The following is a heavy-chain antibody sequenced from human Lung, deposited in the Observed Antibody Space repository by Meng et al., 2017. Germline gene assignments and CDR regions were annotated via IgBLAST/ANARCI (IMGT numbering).Heavy chain of an antibody. D-gene: IGHD6-13*01. CDR2: ISVKNGEA. CDR1: GYIFTNYD. CDR3: ARYVPNGSFWYFDF. V-gene: IGHV1-18*01. J-gene: IGHJ2*01. Sequence: QVQLVPAGADEKKPGASMKVSCKASGYIFTNYDISWVRQAPGQGLEWMGWISVKNGEAKYPQNFQGRVTMTTATTTSTAYMELRSLTSDDTAVYYCARYVPNGSFWYFDFWGRGTLVTVSS.